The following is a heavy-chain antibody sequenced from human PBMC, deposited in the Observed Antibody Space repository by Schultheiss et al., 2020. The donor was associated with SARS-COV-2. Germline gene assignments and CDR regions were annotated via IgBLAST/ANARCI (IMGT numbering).Heavy chain of an antibody. CDR1: GYSISSGYY. Sequence: SETLSLTCAVSGYSISSGYYWSWIRQPPGKGLEWIGYIYYSGSTNYNPSLKSRVTISVNTSKNQFSLKLSSVTAADTAVYYCARARAYYDILTGYYTPSWFDPWGQGTLVTVSS. J-gene: IGHJ5*02. CDR3: ARARAYYDILTGYYTPSWFDP. V-gene: IGHV4-61*01. CDR2: IYYSGST. D-gene: IGHD3-9*01.